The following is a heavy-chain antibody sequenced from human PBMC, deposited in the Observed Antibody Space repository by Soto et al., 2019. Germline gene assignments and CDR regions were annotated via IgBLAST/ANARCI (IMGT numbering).Heavy chain of an antibody. CDR1: GGTFSSYA. J-gene: IGHJ6*02. V-gene: IGHV1-69*01. D-gene: IGHD3-9*01. CDR2: IIPIFGTA. CDR3: ASAIYFRCLYYYYGMDV. Sequence: QVQLVQSGAEVKKPGSSVKVSCKASGGTFSSYAISWVRQAPGQGLEWMGGIIPIFGTANYAQKFQGRVTITADEATSTAHTELSSLRSEDTGVYYCASAIYFRCLYYYYGMDVWGQGTTVTVSS.